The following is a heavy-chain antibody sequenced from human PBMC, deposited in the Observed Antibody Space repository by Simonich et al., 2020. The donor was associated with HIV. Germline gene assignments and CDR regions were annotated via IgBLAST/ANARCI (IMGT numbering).Heavy chain of an antibody. D-gene: IGHD4-17*01. Sequence: QVQLQQWGAGLLKPSETLSLTCAVYGGSFSGYYWSWIRQPPGKGLEWIGEINHSESTNYNPSLNSRVTISVDTSKNQFSLKLSSVTAADTAVYYCARRHPTTVTTPYFDYWGQGTLVTVSS. J-gene: IGHJ4*02. CDR2: INHSEST. V-gene: IGHV4-34*01. CDR3: ARRHPTTVTTPYFDY. CDR1: GGSFSGYY.